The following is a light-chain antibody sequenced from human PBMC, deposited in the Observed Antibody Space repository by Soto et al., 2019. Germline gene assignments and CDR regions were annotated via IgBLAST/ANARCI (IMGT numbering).Light chain of an antibody. J-gene: IGKJ1*01. CDR3: QQSYSTPIT. CDR2: TTS. CDR1: QSISTY. Sequence: DIQMTQSPSSLSASVGDTVTITCRPSQSISTYLNWYQQKPGKAPNLLIYTTSSLHSGVPSRFSGSGSGTDFTLTISSLQPEDFATYYCQQSYSTPITLGQGTKVDIK. V-gene: IGKV1-39*01.